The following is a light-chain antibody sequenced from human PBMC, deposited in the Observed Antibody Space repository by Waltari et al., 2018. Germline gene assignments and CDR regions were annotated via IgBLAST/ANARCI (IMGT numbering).Light chain of an antibody. CDR1: QSVSSY. J-gene: IGKJ5*01. V-gene: IGKV3-11*01. Sequence: EIVLTQSPAPLSLSPGERATPSCRASQSVSSYLAWYQQKPGQAPRLLIYDASNRATGIPARFSGSGSGTDFTLTISSLEPEDFVVYYCQQRSNWPSTFGQGTRLEIK. CDR2: DAS. CDR3: QQRSNWPST.